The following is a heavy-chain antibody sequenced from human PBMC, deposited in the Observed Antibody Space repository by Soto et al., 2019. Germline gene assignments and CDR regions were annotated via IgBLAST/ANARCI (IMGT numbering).Heavy chain of an antibody. D-gene: IGHD1-1*01. J-gene: IGHJ4*02. CDR2: IYPGDSDT. V-gene: IGHV5-51*01. CDR1: GYSFTSYW. CDR3: ARLSNWNDLRPSAFDY. Sequence: SLKISCKGSGYSFTSYWIGWVRQMPGKGLEWMGIIYPGDSDTRYSPSFQGKVTISADKSISTAYLQWSSLKASDTAMYYCARLSNWNDLRPSAFDYWGQGTLVTVSS.